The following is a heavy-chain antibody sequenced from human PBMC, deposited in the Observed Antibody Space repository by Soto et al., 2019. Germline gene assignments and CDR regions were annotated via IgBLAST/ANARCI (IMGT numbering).Heavy chain of an antibody. J-gene: IGHJ4*02. CDR2: IGTSDDT. CDR3: ARGLLGAIDY. V-gene: IGHV3-13*01. D-gene: IGHD3-16*01. Sequence: EVQLVESGGALVPPGGSLRLSCAASGFTFSYYDMHWFPQAEGKGLEWVAAIGTSDDTYYADSVQGRFSISREDAKYSLYLQMSSLRAEDTAVYYCARGLLGAIDYWGQGTLVTVSS. CDR1: GFTFSYYD.